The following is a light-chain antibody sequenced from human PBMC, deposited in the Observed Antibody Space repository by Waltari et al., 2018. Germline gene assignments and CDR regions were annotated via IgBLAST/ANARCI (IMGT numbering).Light chain of an antibody. Sequence: EIVMTQSPATLSVSPGERASLSCRASQSIRTNLAWYQQRRGQAPRLLIYDASIRATGIPARFSGSWSGTEFTLTISSLQSEDFAVYYCQQYNSWPLTFGGGTKVEIK. CDR1: QSIRTN. CDR3: QQYNSWPLT. V-gene: IGKV3-15*01. CDR2: DAS. J-gene: IGKJ4*01.